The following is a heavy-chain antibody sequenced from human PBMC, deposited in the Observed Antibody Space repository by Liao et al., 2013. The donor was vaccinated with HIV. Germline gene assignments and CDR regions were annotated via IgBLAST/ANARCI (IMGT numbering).Heavy chain of an antibody. Sequence: QLQLQESGPGLVKPSETLSLTCNVSGGSISGSTFYWGWIRQAPGKGLEYIGTIYSSGRSNLNSSFKSRVTISMDTSKNQVSMKMTSVTATDTAVYYCAKSDYGMGSDRYSYYYTDVWGEGTAVTVSS. V-gene: IGHV4-39*07. D-gene: IGHD3-10*01. CDR2: IYSSGRS. J-gene: IGHJ6*03. CDR3: AKSDYGMGSDRYSYYYTDV. CDR1: GGSISGSTFY.